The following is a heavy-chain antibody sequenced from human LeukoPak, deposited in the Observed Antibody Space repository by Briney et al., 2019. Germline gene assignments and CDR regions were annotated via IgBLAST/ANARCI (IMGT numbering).Heavy chain of an antibody. CDR1: GFSFSDYD. Sequence: GGSLRLSCAASGFSFSDYDMHWVRQAPGKGLEWVTFIRYDGTNTYADSVKGRFTISRDNSKNTLYLQMNSLRAEDTAVYYCASTRLHYFDYWGQGTLVTVSS. CDR3: ASTRLHYFDY. CDR2: IRYDGTNT. D-gene: IGHD2-15*01. J-gene: IGHJ4*02. V-gene: IGHV3-30*02.